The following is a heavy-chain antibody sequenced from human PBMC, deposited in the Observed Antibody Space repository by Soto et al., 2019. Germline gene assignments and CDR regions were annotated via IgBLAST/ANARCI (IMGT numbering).Heavy chain of an antibody. CDR1: VGSISRYY. CDR2: IYYSGST. CDR3: ARDYGSGSPPSYYYYYGMDV. D-gene: IGHD3-10*01. J-gene: IGHJ6*02. V-gene: IGHV4-59*01. Sequence: LSLTCNASVGSISRYYWSWIRQPPGKGLEWIGYIYYSGSTNYNPSLKSRVTISVDTSKNQSSLKLSSVTAADTAVYYCARDYGSGSPPSYYYYYGMDVWGQGTTVTVSS.